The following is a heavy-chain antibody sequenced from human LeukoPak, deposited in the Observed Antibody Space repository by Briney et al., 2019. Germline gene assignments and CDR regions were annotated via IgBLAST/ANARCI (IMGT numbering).Heavy chain of an antibody. CDR1: GRSFSGYY. CDR2: INHSGST. J-gene: IGHJ4*02. Sequence: PSETLSLTCTVYGRSFSGYYWSGIRQPPGKGLEWIGEINHSGSTNYNPSLKSRVTISVDTSKNQFSLKLSSVTAADTAVYYCARRRGFGSWLYFDYWGQGTLVTVSS. CDR3: ARRRGFGSWLYFDY. V-gene: IGHV4-34*01. D-gene: IGHD6-13*01.